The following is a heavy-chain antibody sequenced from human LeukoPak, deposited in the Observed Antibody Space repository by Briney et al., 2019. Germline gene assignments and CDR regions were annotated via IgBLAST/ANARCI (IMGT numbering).Heavy chain of an antibody. Sequence: SETLSLTCTVSGGSISSYYWSWIRQSAGKGLEWIGRIYSSGSTNYNPSLKSRVTMSVDMSKNQFSLKLSSVTAADTAVYYCARAADLAGNHYLYYFDSWGRGTLVTVSS. D-gene: IGHD3-10*01. J-gene: IGHJ4*02. CDR2: IYSSGST. V-gene: IGHV4-4*07. CDR1: GGSISSYY. CDR3: ARAADLAGNHYLYYFDS.